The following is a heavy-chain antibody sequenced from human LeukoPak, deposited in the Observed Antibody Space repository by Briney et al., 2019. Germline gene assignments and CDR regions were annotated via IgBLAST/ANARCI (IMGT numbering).Heavy chain of an antibody. D-gene: IGHD2-2*01. CDR1: GGAFRSYG. V-gene: IGHV1-69*13. CDR3: ARGLYCSSSTSCYDYGMDV. J-gene: IGHJ6*02. Sequence: SVKVSCKASGGAFRSYGLNWVRQAPGQGLEWMGGFIPILGTAKYAQKLQGRVTITADESTSTGYMELSSLRYEDTAVYYCARGLYCSSSTSCYDYGMDVWGQGTTVTVSS. CDR2: FIPILGTA.